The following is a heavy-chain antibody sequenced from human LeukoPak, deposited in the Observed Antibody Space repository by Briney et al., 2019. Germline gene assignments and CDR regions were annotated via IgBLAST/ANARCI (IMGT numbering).Heavy chain of an antibody. J-gene: IGHJ5*02. D-gene: IGHD3-3*01. CDR3: ARDGFYDFWSGYHNWFDP. CDR2: ISAYNGNT. V-gene: IGHV1-18*01. Sequence: GASVTVSCKASGYTFTSYGISWVRQAPGQGLEWMGWISAYNGNTNYAQKLQGRVTMTTDTSTSTAYMELRSLRSDDTAVYYCARDGFYDFWSGYHNWFDPWGQGTLVTVSS. CDR1: GYTFTSYG.